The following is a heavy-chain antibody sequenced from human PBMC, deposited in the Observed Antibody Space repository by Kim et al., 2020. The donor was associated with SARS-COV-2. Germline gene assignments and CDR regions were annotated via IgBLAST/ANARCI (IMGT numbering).Heavy chain of an antibody. CDR2: IIPIFGTA. CDR3: ASHWEGSGSDYNGGYYYGMDV. Sequence: SVKVSCKASGGTFSSYAINWVRQAPGQGLEWMGGIIPIFGTANYAQKFQGRVTITADESTSTAYMELSSLRSEDTAVYYCASHWEGSGSDYNGGYYYGMDVWGQGTTVPVSS. D-gene: IGHD3-10*01. J-gene: IGHJ6*02. V-gene: IGHV1-69*13. CDR1: GGTFSSYA.